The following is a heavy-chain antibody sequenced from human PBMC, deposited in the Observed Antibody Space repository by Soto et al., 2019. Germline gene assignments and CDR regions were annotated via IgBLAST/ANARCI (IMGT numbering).Heavy chain of an antibody. D-gene: IGHD3-16*02. CDR3: ARWAFKDYIWGSYRGLDY. V-gene: IGHV3-48*01. CDR1: GFTFSSYS. CDR2: ISSSSSTI. Sequence: EVQLVESGGGLVQPGGSLRLSCAASGFTFSSYSMSWVRQAPGKGLEWVSYISSSSSTIYYADSVKGRFTISRDNAKNSLYLQMNSLRAEDTAVYYCARWAFKDYIWGSYRGLDYWGQGTLVTVSS. J-gene: IGHJ4*02.